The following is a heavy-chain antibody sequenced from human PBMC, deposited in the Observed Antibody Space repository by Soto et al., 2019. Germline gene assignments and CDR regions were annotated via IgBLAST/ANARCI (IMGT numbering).Heavy chain of an antibody. V-gene: IGHV3-48*04. CDR3: ARRYGITMIRGVTYYYYYMEV. J-gene: IGHJ6*03. D-gene: IGHD3-10*01. CDR1: GFTFSSYS. CDR2: ISGSGSAI. Sequence: GGSLRLSCAASGFTFSSYSMNWVRRAPEKGLEWVSYISGSGSAIYYADSVKGRFTISRDNARNSLYLQMNYLRAEDTAVYYCARRYGITMIRGVTYYYYYMEVWGKGTTVTVSS.